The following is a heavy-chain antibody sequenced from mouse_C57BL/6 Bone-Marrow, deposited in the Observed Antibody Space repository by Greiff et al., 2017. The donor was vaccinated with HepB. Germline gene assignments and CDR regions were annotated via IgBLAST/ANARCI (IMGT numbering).Heavy chain of an antibody. CDR1: GYTFTSYG. CDR3: ARYIYYYGSNAMDY. V-gene: IGHV1-81*01. CDR2: IYPRSGNP. J-gene: IGHJ4*01. Sequence: VKLQESGAELARPGASVKLSCKASGYTFTSYGISWVKQRTGQGLEWIGEIYPRSGNPYYNEKFKGKATLTADKSSSTAYMELRSLTSEDSAVYFCARYIYYYGSNAMDYWGQGTSVTVSS. D-gene: IGHD1-1*01.